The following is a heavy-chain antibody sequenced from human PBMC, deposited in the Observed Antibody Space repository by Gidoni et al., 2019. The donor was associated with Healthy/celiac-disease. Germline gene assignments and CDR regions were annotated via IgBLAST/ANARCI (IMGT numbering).Heavy chain of an antibody. CDR1: GFTFSSYA. J-gene: IGHJ1*01. Sequence: EVQLLESGGGLVQPGGSLRLSCAASGFTFSSYAMSWVRQAPGKGLEWVSAMSGSGCSTYYADSVKGRFTISRDNSKNTLYLQMNSLRAEDTAVYYCAKVGVVVTGNFQHWGQGTLVTVSS. CDR2: MSGSGCST. V-gene: IGHV3-23*01. D-gene: IGHD3-22*01. CDR3: AKVGVVVTGNFQH.